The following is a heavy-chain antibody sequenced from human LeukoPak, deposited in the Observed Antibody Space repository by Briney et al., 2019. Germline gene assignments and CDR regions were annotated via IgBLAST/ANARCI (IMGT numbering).Heavy chain of an antibody. CDR2: IYRGGST. D-gene: IGHD3-3*01. V-gene: IGHV3-53*01. Sequence: PGGSLRLSCAASGFTVSSNYMNWVRQAPGKGLEWVSAIYRGGSTYYADSVKGRFTISRDDSKNTLYLQMNSLRAEDTAVYFCARDGSGPWDAFDIWGQGTMVTVSS. J-gene: IGHJ3*02. CDR3: ARDGSGPWDAFDI. CDR1: GFTVSSNY.